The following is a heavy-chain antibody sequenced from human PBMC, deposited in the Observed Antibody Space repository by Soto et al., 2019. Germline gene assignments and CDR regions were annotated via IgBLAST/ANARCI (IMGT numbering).Heavy chain of an antibody. J-gene: IGHJ4*02. D-gene: IGHD6-19*01. CDR1: GFTFSTHA. Sequence: GGSLRLSCAASGFTFSTHAMSWVCQAPGKGLKWVSSISSGGTTTFYAASVEGRFTISRDKSKNTLYLQMNSLRADDTAVYYCAREGGSIGGWFGRKFDSWGQGTQVTVSS. V-gene: IGHV3-23*01. CDR2: ISSGGTTT. CDR3: AREGGSIGGWFGRKFDS.